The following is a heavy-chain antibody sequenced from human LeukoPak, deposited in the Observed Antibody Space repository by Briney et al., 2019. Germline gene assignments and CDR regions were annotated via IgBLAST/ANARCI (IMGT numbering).Heavy chain of an antibody. Sequence: GGSLRLSCAASGFTFSSYSMNWVRQAPGKGLEWVSSISSSSSYIYYADSVKGRFTISRDNAKNSLYLQMNSLRAEDTALYYCAKGGYYYDSSGDWYFDLWGRGTLVTVSS. V-gene: IGHV3-21*04. J-gene: IGHJ2*01. CDR1: GFTFSSYS. D-gene: IGHD3-22*01. CDR2: ISSSSSYI. CDR3: AKGGYYYDSSGDWYFDL.